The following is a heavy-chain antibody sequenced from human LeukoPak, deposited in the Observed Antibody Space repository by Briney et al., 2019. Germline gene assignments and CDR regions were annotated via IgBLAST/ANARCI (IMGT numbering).Heavy chain of an antibody. J-gene: IGHJ6*03. V-gene: IGHV4-59*01. Sequence: SETLSLTCTVSGGSISSYYWSWIRQPPGKGLEWIGYIYYSGSTNYNPSLKSRVTISVDTSKNQFSLKLSSVTAADTAVYYCARDGYDYVWGSYRYYYYYYMDVWGKGTTVTVSS. CDR1: GGSISSYY. CDR2: IYYSGST. CDR3: ARDGYDYVWGSYRYYYYYYMDV. D-gene: IGHD3-16*02.